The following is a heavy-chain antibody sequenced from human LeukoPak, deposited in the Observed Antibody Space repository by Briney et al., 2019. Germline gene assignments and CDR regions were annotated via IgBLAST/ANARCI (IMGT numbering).Heavy chain of an antibody. CDR2: IYYSGST. D-gene: IGHD3-22*01. Sequence: SETLSLTCTVSGGSISSHYWSWIRQPPGKGLEWIGYIYYSGSTNYNPSLKSRVTIPVDTSKNQFSLKLSSVTAADTAVYYCARESGDSSGYYDPYYFDYWGQGTLVTVSS. CDR3: ARESGDSSGYYDPYYFDY. J-gene: IGHJ4*02. V-gene: IGHV4-59*11. CDR1: GGSISSHY.